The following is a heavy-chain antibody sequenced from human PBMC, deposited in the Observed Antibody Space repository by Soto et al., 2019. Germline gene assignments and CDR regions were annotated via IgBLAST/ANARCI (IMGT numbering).Heavy chain of an antibody. CDR3: ARARYSSGWYAYFDL. CDR1: GGTFSSYA. J-gene: IGHJ2*01. V-gene: IGHV1-69*01. CDR2: IIPIFGTA. Sequence: QVQLVQSGAEVKKPGSSVKVSCKASGGTFSSYAISWVRQAPGQGLEWMGGIIPIFGTATYAQKFQGRVTNTADESTSTAYMDLSSLRSEYTAVYYCARARYSSGWYAYFDLWGRGTLVTVSS. D-gene: IGHD6-19*01.